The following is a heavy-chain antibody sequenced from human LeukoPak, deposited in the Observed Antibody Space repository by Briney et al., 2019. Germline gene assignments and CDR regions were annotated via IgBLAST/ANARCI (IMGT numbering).Heavy chain of an antibody. CDR1: GFTFSSYA. CDR3: AREGIAAAAQEY. Sequence: GGSLRLSCAASGFTFSSYAMHWVRQAPGKGLEYVSAISSNGGSTYYANSVKGRFTISRDNSKNTLYLQMGSLRAEDMAVYYCAREGIAAAAQEYWGQGTLVTVSS. J-gene: IGHJ4*02. V-gene: IGHV3-64*01. CDR2: ISSNGGST. D-gene: IGHD6-13*01.